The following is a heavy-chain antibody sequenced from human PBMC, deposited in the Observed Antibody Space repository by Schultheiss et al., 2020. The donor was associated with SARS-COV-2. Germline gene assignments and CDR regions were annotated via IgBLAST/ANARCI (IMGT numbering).Heavy chain of an antibody. J-gene: IGHJ4*02. D-gene: IGHD2-21*01. CDR2: ISRDGSSS. CDR3: TIPGRLMAYSTGDY. V-gene: IGHV3-74*01. Sequence: GESLKISCAASGFSFSNYWMHWVRQVPGKGLVWVSRISRDGSSSSYADSVKGRFSISRDNARNSVFLLLNSLRPDDTSFYYCTIPGRLMAYSTGDYWGQGTMVTVSS. CDR1: GFSFSNYW.